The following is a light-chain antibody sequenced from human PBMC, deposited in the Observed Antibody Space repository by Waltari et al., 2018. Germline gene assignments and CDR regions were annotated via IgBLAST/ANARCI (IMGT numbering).Light chain of an antibody. CDR1: SSDVGGYNY. J-gene: IGLJ2*01. CDR3: NSYTSSSSHVV. V-gene: IGLV2-14*03. CDR2: DVS. Sequence: QSALTQPASVSGSPGQSITISCTGTSSDVGGYNYVSWYQQHPGKAPKLMIYDVSNRPSGVSNRCSGAKSGNTASLTISGLQAEDEADYYCNSYTSSSSHVVFGGGTKLTVL.